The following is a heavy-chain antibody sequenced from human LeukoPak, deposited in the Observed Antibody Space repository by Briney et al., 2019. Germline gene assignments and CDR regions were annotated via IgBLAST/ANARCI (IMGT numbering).Heavy chain of an antibody. V-gene: IGHV4-59*08. CDR2: IHYTGNT. CDR1: GDSISPHY. J-gene: IGHJ4*02. Sequence: PSETLSLTCSVSGDSISPHYWSWIRQPPEKGLEWIGYIHYTGNTNYNPSLKSRVTISVDTSTNQFSLRLSSVTAADTAVYYCARFSGYDDTGHHYLDNWGPGTLVAVSS. CDR3: ARFSGYDDTGHHYLDN. D-gene: IGHD3-22*01.